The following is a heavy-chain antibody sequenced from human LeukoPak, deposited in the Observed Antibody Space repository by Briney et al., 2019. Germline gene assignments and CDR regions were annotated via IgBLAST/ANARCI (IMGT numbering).Heavy chain of an antibody. CDR1: GGSISSGGYS. J-gene: IGHJ4*02. CDR3: ARGGGEWELLNFDY. D-gene: IGHD1-26*01. CDR2: IYHSGST. V-gene: IGHV4-30-2*01. Sequence: PSQTLSLTCAVSGGSISSGGYSWNWIRQPPGKGLEWIGYIYHSGSTYYNPSLKSRVTISVDRSKNQFSLKLSSVTAADTAVYYCARGGGEWELLNFDYWGQGTLVTVFS.